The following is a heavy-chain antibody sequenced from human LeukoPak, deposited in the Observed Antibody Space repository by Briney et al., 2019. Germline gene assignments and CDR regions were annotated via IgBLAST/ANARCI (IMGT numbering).Heavy chain of an antibody. D-gene: IGHD3-9*01. CDR3: ARVGTWLELLIDY. J-gene: IGHJ4*02. Sequence: GGSLRLSCVTSGFIFSNYAFHWVRQSPDKGLEWVALFSYDGIHEYYTDSVKGRFTMSRDSSKNTLYLQMNSLRLEDTAVYYCARVGTWLELLIDYWGRGTQVTVSS. CDR1: GFIFSNYA. V-gene: IGHV3-30*10. CDR2: FSYDGIHE.